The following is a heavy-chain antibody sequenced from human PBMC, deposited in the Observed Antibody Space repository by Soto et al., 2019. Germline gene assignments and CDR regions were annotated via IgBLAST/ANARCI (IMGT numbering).Heavy chain of an antibody. J-gene: IGHJ4*02. D-gene: IGHD2-2*01. CDR3: AKLPLSMQYFDY. CDR1: GFTFSSYA. Sequence: EVQVLQSGGGLLQPGGSLRLSCAASGFTFSSYAMSWVRQAPGKGLEWVSVIRGSGDSTYYADSVKGRFTISRDNSKNTLYLQMSSLRAEDTAAYYCAKLPLSMQYFDYWGQGTLVTVSS. CDR2: IRGSGDST. V-gene: IGHV3-23*01.